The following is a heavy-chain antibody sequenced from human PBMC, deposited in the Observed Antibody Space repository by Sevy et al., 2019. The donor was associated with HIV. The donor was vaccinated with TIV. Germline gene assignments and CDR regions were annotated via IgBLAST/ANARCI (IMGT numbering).Heavy chain of an antibody. CDR3: ARSSFYYDNSGFYPFDF. CDR1: GYNFSGYW. CDR2: IYPTDSHI. D-gene: IGHD3-22*01. Sequence: GESLKISCKGSGYNFSGYWVGWVRQMPGKGLEWMGIIYPTDSHIIYSPSLQGQVTIPVDKSITTAYLQWRSLKTWVTAMYYCARSSFYYDNSGFYPFDFWGQGTLVTVSS. J-gene: IGHJ4*02. V-gene: IGHV5-51*01.